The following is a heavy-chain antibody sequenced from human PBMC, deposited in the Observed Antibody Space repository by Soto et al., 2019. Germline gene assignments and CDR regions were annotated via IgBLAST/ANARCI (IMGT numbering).Heavy chain of an antibody. D-gene: IGHD7-27*01. J-gene: IGHJ4*02. Sequence: ASVKVSCKASGYTFTSYDINWVRQATGKGLEWMGGMNPNSGNTGYAQKFQGRVTMTRNTSISTAYMELSSLRSEDTAVYYCARVGPELGMSYHYWGQGTLVTVSS. V-gene: IGHV1-8*01. CDR3: ARVGPELGMSYHY. CDR1: GYTFTSYD. CDR2: MNPNSGNT.